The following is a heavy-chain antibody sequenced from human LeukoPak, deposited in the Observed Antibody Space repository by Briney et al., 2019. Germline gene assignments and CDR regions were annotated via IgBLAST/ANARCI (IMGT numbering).Heavy chain of an antibody. J-gene: IGHJ4*02. D-gene: IGHD1-26*01. Sequence: HPGGSLRLSCAVSGFTFSNYAMHWVRQAPGKGLEWVSTIDGPTFRTHYADSVMGRFTISRDNSKNTLYLQMNSLRAEDTAVYFCTTWVGAHFDFWGQGTLVTVSS. V-gene: IGHV3-23*01. CDR1: GFTFSNYA. CDR2: IDGPTFRT. CDR3: TTWVGAHFDF.